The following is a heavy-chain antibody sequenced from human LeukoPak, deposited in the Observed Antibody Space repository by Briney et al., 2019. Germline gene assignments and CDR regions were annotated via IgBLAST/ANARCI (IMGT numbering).Heavy chain of an antibody. Sequence: ASVKVSCKASGYTFTSYGISWVRQAPGQGLEWMGWISAYNGNTNYAQKFQGRVTMTTDTSTSTAYMELRSLRSDDTAVYYCARDEYCSGGSCYVPWFDPWGQGTLVTVSS. CDR1: GYTFTSYG. D-gene: IGHD2-15*01. J-gene: IGHJ5*02. CDR2: ISAYNGNT. CDR3: ARDEYCSGGSCYVPWFDP. V-gene: IGHV1-18*01.